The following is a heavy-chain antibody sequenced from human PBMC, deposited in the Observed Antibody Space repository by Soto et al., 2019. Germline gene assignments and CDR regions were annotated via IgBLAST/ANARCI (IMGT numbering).Heavy chain of an antibody. V-gene: IGHV1-3*01. CDR1: GYTFTSYT. Sequence: GASVKVSCKASGYTFTSYTMNWVRQAPGQRLEWMGWINAGNGNIKYSEKFQGRVTITRDKSASTAYMELSSLRSEDTAVYYCASVDTAISYYYYGMDVWGQGTTVTVSS. CDR3: ASVDTAISYYYYGMDV. J-gene: IGHJ6*02. CDR2: INAGNGNI. D-gene: IGHD5-18*01.